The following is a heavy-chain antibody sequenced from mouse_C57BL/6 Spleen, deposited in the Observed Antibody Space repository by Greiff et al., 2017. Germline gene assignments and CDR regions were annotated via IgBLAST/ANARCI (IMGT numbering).Heavy chain of an antibody. CDR2: IYPGSGST. CDR1: GYTFTSYW. J-gene: IGHJ2*01. Sequence: QVQLQQPGAELVKPGASVKMSCKASGYTFTSYWITWVKQRPGQGLEWIGDIYPGSGSTNYNEKFKSKATLTVDTSSSTTYMQLSSLTSEASAVYYCARGGTTVRPDSWGQGTTLTVSS. CDR3: ARGGTTVRPDS. D-gene: IGHD1-1*01. V-gene: IGHV1-55*01.